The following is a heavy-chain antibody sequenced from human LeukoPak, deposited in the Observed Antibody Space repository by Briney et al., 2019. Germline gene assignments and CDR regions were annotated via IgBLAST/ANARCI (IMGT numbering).Heavy chain of an antibody. CDR2: IYYSGST. Sequence: SETLSLTCTVSGGSITSYYWGWIRQPPGKGLEWIGSIYYSGSTYYNPSLKGRVTISVDTSKNQFSLKLSSVTAADTAVYHCARGVVVTDAFDIWGQGTMVTVSS. J-gene: IGHJ3*02. CDR3: ARGVVVTDAFDI. CDR1: GGSITSYY. V-gene: IGHV4-39*07. D-gene: IGHD2-15*01.